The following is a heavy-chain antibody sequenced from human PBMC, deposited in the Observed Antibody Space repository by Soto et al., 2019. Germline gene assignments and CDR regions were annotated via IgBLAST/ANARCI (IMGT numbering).Heavy chain of an antibody. CDR1: GGSVRSGNHF. D-gene: IGHD3-10*01. CDR3: ARGGEPLGYYGLDV. CDR2: MYYTGVT. Sequence: SETLSLTCSVSGGSVRSGNHFWNWIRQPPGRRLEWLGYMYYTGVTNYNPSLKSRVSMPVDTSKNQFSLKLTSLTAADTAVYYCARGGEPLGYYGLDVWGQGSRSPSP. V-gene: IGHV4-61*01. J-gene: IGHJ6*02.